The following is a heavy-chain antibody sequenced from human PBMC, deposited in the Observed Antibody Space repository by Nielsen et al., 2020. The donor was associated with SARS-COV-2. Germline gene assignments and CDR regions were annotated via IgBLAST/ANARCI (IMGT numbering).Heavy chain of an antibody. D-gene: IGHD3-10*01. CDR1: GYTFTGHY. CDR2: VNTNSGAT. CDR3: ARVRSSSGIWFDP. V-gene: IGHV1-2*06. J-gene: IGHJ5*01. Sequence: ASVKVSCKASGYTFTGHYMHWMRQDPGQGPEWMGRVNTNSGATNYAQKFQGRVTLTRDTSINTTYRELNRLTSDDTAVYYCARVRSSSGIWFDPWGQGTTVTVSS.